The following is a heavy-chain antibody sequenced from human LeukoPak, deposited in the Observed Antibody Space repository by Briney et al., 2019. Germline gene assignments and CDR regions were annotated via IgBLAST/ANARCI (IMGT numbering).Heavy chain of an antibody. J-gene: IGHJ3*02. CDR3: ARLPAATDI. Sequence: SETLSLTCTVSGGSISSSTYYWGWIRQPPGKGLEWIASIYYSGSTHYNPSLKSRVTISVDTSKNQFSLKVSSVTAADTAVYYCARLPAATDIWGQGTMVTVSS. CDR1: GGSISSSTYY. CDR2: IYYSGST. V-gene: IGHV4-39*01.